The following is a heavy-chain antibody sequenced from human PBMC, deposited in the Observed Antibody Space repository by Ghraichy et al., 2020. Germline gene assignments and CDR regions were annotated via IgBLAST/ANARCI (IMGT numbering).Heavy chain of an antibody. V-gene: IGHV1-69*13. CDR1: GGTFSSYA. J-gene: IGHJ3*02. CDR3: ARDKITTTVVTPDAFDI. D-gene: IGHD4-23*01. CDR2: IIPIFGTA. Sequence: SVKVSCKASGGTFSSYAISWVRQAPGQGLEWMGGIIPIFGTANYAQKFQGRVTITADESTSTAYMELSSLRSEDTAVYYCARDKITTTVVTPDAFDIWGQGTMVTVSS.